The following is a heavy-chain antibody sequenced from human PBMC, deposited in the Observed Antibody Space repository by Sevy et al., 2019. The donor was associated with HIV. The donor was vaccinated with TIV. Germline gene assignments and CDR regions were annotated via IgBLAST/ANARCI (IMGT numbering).Heavy chain of an antibody. CDR2: VGPAGDP. CDR1: GFTFSSYD. J-gene: IGHJ6*02. Sequence: GGSLRLSCVASGFTFSSYDMHWVRQVTGKGLEWVSGVGPAGDPFYPGSVKGRFTISRENAKNSFYLQMNSLRAGDTAVYYCARSGGYSDYGMDVCGQGTTVTVSS. D-gene: IGHD5-12*01. CDR3: ARSGGYSDYGMDV. V-gene: IGHV3-13*05.